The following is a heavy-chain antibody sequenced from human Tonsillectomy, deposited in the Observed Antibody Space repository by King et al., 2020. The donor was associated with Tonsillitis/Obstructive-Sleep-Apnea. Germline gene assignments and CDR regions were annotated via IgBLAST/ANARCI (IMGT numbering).Heavy chain of an antibody. V-gene: IGHV3-15*01. CDR3: TADRIQPLHVNYYYYMDV. D-gene: IGHD5-18*01. CDR1: GFTFINAW. CDR2: IKSKIDGGTT. Sequence: DVQLVESGGGLVKPGESLRLSCAVSGFTFINAWMSWVRQAPGKGLEWVGRIKSKIDGGTTDYAAPVKGRFTISRDDSKNTLYLQIESLKTEDTAVYYCTADRIQPLHVNYYYYMDVWGKGTTVTVSS. J-gene: IGHJ6*03.